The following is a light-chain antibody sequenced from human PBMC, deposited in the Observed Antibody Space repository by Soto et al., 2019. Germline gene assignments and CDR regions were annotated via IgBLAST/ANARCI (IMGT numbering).Light chain of an antibody. CDR3: QQYNSNPLT. CDR1: QSISSW. Sequence: DIQMTQSPSTLSASVEDRVTITCRGSQSISSWLAWYQQKPGKVPKLLIYKASSLESGVPSRFSGSGSGTEFTLTISSLQPDDFATYYCQQYNSNPLTFGGGTKVDIK. V-gene: IGKV1-5*03. CDR2: KAS. J-gene: IGKJ4*01.